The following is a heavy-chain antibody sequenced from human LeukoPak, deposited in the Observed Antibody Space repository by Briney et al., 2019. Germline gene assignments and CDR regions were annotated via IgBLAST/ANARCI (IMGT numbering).Heavy chain of an antibody. D-gene: IGHD2-2*01. Sequence: GGSLRLSCAASGFTFSSYGMHWVRQAPGKGLEWVAVISYDGSNKYYADSVKGRFTISRDNSKNTLYLQMSSLRAEDTAVYYCAKDHYAVLYYFDYWGQGTLVTVSS. J-gene: IGHJ4*02. CDR3: AKDHYAVLYYFDY. CDR2: ISYDGSNK. V-gene: IGHV3-30*18. CDR1: GFTFSSYG.